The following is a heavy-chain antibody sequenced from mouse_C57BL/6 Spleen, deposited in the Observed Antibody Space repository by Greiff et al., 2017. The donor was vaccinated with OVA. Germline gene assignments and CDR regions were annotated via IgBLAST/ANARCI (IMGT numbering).Heavy chain of an antibody. V-gene: IGHV1-80*01. CDR2: IYPGDGDT. D-gene: IGHD2-5*01. Sequence: QVQLQQSGAELVKPGASVKISCKASGYAFSSYWMNWVKQRPGKGLEWIGQIYPGDGDTNYNGKFKGKATLTADKSSSTADMQLSSLTSEDSAVYFCARRYSNYDAMDYWGQGTTVTVSS. J-gene: IGHJ4*01. CDR1: GYAFSSYW. CDR3: ARRYSNYDAMDY.